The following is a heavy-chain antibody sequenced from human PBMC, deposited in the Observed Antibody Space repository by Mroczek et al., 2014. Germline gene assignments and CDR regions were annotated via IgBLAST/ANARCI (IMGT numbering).Heavy chain of an antibody. CDR3: ARDGGVGVLRFFGVGYFAPLDAFDI. J-gene: IGHJ3*02. Sequence: QVQLVQSGGGVVQPGRSLRLSCAASGFTFSSYGMHWVRQAPGKGLEWVAVIWYDGSNKYYADSVKGRFTISRDNSKNTLYLQMNSLRAEDTAVYYCARDGGVGVLRFFGVGYFAPLDAFDIVGPRD. CDR1: GFTFSSYG. CDR2: IWYDGSNK. V-gene: IGHV3-33*01. D-gene: IGHD3-3*01.